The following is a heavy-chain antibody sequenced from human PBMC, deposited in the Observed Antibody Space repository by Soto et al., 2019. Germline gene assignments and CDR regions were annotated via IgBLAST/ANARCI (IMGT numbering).Heavy chain of an antibody. Sequence: EVQLLESGGGLVQPGVSLRLSCAASGFTFSSYAMSWVRQAPGKGLEWVSVISGSDDSTYYADSVKGRFTISRDNSKNTLYLQMTSRRAEDTAVYYCAKRSSSSTFDYWGQGTLVTVSS. V-gene: IGHV3-23*01. J-gene: IGHJ4*02. CDR3: AKRSSSSTFDY. D-gene: IGHD6-6*01. CDR1: GFTFSSYA. CDR2: ISGSDDST.